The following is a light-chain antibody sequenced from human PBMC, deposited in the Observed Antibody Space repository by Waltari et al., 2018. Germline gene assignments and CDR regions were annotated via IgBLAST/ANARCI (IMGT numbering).Light chain of an antibody. CDR3: VLYMGGGIL. CDR1: SGPVSTSSY. V-gene: IGLV8-61*01. CDR2: STN. J-gene: IGLJ3*02. Sequence: QTVVTQAPSFSVSPPGTVTLTCGVRSGPVSTSSYPSWYQQTPGQAPRPLIYSTNTRSSGVPDRFSGSILGNNAALTITGAQADDESDYYCVLYMGGGILFGGGTKLTVL.